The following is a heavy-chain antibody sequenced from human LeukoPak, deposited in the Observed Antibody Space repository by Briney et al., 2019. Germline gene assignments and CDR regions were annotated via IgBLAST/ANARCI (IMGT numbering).Heavy chain of an antibody. V-gene: IGHV3-48*03. CDR1: GFTFSSYE. Sequence: GGSLRLSCAASGFTFSSYEMNWVRQAPGKGLEWVSYSSSSGSTIYYADSVKGRFTISRDNAKNSLYLQMNSLRAEDTAVYHCAREHCSSTSCSYFDYWGQGTLVTVSS. CDR3: AREHCSSTSCSYFDY. CDR2: SSSSGSTI. J-gene: IGHJ4*02. D-gene: IGHD2-2*01.